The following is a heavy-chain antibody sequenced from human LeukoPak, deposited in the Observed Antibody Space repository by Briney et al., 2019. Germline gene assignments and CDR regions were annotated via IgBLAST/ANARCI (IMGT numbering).Heavy chain of an antibody. CDR3: TRDLMDYDVSTGLHHYYMDV. Sequence: GGSLRLSCAASGFTLRSYAMSWVRQAPRKGLVWVSRINGDGRNINYADSVRGRFTISRDNAKNTLYLQMNTLRVEDTAVYYCTRDLMDYDVSTGLHHYYMDVWGQGTTVTVSS. V-gene: IGHV3-74*01. D-gene: IGHD3-9*01. CDR2: INGDGRNI. CDR1: GFTLRSYA. J-gene: IGHJ6*02.